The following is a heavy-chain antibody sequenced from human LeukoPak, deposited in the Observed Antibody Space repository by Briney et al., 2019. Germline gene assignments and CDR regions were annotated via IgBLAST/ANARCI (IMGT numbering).Heavy chain of an antibody. J-gene: IGHJ6*04. V-gene: IGHV3-21*01. D-gene: IGHD3-9*01. Sequence: KAGGPLRLSCAASGFTFSSYWMSWVRQAPGKGLEWVSSISSSGNYIYYADSVKGRFTVSRDNAKNSLYLQMGSLRADDTAVYYCTRGCDYLTGFLLRFVDGWGKGTTVTVSS. CDR3: TRGCDYLTGFLLRFVDG. CDR2: ISSSGNYI. CDR1: GFTFSSYW.